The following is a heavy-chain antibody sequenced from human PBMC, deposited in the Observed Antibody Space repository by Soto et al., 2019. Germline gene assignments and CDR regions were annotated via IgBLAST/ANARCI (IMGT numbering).Heavy chain of an antibody. Sequence: ASVNVSCKPSESTLMNYYISWGRHATGQGLEWMGGMNPNSGNTGYALKFQGRVSMTRNTSIYTVYLELSSLTSDDTAVYYCVRMASSGTLNWFDPWGQGTLVTVSS. CDR2: MNPNSGNT. J-gene: IGHJ5*02. CDR1: ESTLMNYY. CDR3: VRMASSGTLNWFDP. V-gene: IGHV1-8*01. D-gene: IGHD1-1*01.